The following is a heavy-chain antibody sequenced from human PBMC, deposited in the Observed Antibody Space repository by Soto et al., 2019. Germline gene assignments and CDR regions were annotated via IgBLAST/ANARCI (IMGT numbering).Heavy chain of an antibody. V-gene: IGHV5-10-1*01. Sequence: GESLKISCKGSGYSFTSYWISWVRQMPGKGLEWMGRIDPSDSYTNYSPSFQGHVTISADKSISTAYMELSSLRSEDTAVYYCARVKTIAMPGFDYWGQGTPVTVSS. CDR3: ARVKTIAMPGFDY. CDR1: GYSFTSYW. D-gene: IGHD2-2*01. CDR2: IDPSDSYT. J-gene: IGHJ4*02.